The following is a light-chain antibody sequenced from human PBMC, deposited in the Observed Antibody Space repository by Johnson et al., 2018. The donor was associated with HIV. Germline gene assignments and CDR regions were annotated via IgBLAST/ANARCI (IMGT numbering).Light chain of an antibody. V-gene: IGLV1-51*01. J-gene: IGLJ1*01. CDR3: GTWDSSLSAGCV. CDR2: DNN. CDR1: SSNIGNNY. Sequence: QSVLTQPPSVSAAPGQKVTISCSGSSSNIGNNYVSWYQQLPGTAPKLLIYDNNKRPSGIPDRFSGSKSGTSATLGITGLQNGDEADYYCGTWDSSLSAGCVFGTGTKVTVL.